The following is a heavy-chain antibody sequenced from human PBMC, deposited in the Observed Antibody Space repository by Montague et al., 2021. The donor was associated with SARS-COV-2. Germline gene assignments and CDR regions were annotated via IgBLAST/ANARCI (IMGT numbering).Heavy chain of an antibody. V-gene: IGHV4-38-2*02. CDR3: ARHHIVASNRAFDY. Sequence: SETLSLTCTVSGDSITNNYYWGWIRQPPGKGLEWIGTIYHSGTTYYNPSLKSRVTISVDRSNNQFSLKLTSVTAADTAVYYCARHHIVASNRAFDYWGQGTLVTVSS. CDR2: IYHSGTT. D-gene: IGHD2-21*01. CDR1: GDSITNNYY. J-gene: IGHJ4*02.